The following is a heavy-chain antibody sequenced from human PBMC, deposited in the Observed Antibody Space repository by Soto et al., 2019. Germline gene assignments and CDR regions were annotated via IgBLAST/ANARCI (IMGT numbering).Heavy chain of an antibody. CDR1: GYTLTELS. V-gene: IGHV1-24*01. D-gene: IGHD5-12*01. CDR3: ATVPLYSGYGKESDY. CDR2: FDPEDGET. Sequence: ASVKVSCKVSGYTLTELSMHWVRQAPGKGLEWVGGFDPEDGETIYAQKFQGRVTMTEDTSTDTAYMELSSLRSEDTAVYYCATVPLYSGYGKESDYWGQGTLVTVSS. J-gene: IGHJ4*02.